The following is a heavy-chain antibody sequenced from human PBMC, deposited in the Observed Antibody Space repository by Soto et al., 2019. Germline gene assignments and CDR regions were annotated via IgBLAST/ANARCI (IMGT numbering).Heavy chain of an antibody. V-gene: IGHV3-23*01. D-gene: IGHD3-10*01. CDR1: GFTFSSYA. Sequence: GESLKISCAASGFTFSSYAMSWVRQAPGKGLEWVSAISGSGGSTYYADSVKGRFTISRDNSKNTLYLQMNSLRAEDTAVYYCAKSVTMVRGVIIKMSFDYWGQGTLVTVSS. CDR3: AKSVTMVRGVIIKMSFDY. J-gene: IGHJ4*02. CDR2: ISGSGGST.